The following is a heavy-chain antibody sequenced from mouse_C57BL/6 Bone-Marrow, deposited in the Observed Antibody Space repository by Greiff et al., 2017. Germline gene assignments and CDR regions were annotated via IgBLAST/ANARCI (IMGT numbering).Heavy chain of an antibody. CDR1: GFSFTDYY. Sequence: EVKLMESGGGLVQPWRSLCLSCAASGFSFTDYYMSCFRQPPGKTLVWLGFIISNANGYTTEYSASVKGRFTISRDNSQSILYLQINALRAEDSATYYCARGLGLDYWGPGTTLTVSS. V-gene: IGHV7-3*01. CDR3: ARGLGLDY. D-gene: IGHD4-1*01. J-gene: IGHJ2*01. CDR2: IISNANGYTT.